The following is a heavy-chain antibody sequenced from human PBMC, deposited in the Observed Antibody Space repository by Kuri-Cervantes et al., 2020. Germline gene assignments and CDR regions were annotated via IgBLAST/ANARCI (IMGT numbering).Heavy chain of an antibody. V-gene: IGHV4-39*02. Sequence: GSLRLSCTVSGGSISSSSYYWGWIRQPPGKGLEWIGSIYYSGSTYYNPSLKSRVTISVDTSKNQFSLKLSSVTAADTAVYYCARDHSSSSGFDYWGQGTLVTVSS. D-gene: IGHD6-6*01. J-gene: IGHJ4*01. CDR2: IYYSGST. CDR1: GGSISSSSYY. CDR3: ARDHSSSSGFDY.